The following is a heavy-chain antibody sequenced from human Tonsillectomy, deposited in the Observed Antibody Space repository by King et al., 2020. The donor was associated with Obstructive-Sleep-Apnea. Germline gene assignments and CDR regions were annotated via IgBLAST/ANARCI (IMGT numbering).Heavy chain of an antibody. J-gene: IGHJ4*02. V-gene: IGHV5-10-1*03. CDR1: GYSFTSYW. CDR2: IDPSDSYT. D-gene: IGHD3-22*01. CDR3: AIGYYYDSSGYYGESYYFDY. Sequence: VQLVESGAEVKKPGESLRISCKGSGYSFTSYWISWVRQMPGKGLEWMGRIDPSDSYTNYSPSFQGHVTISADKSISTAYLQWSSLKAADTAMYYCAIGYYYDSSGYYGESYYFDYWGQGTLVTVSS.